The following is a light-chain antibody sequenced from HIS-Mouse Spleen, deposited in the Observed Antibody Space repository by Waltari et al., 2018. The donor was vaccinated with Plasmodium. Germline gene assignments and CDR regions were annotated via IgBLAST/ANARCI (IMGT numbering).Light chain of an antibody. CDR3: QQRSNWPRVLT. V-gene: IGKV3-11*01. Sequence: EIVLTQSPATLSLSPGERATLSCRASPSVSSYLAWSQQKPGQAPRLLIYDAANRATGSPARFSGSGSGTDFTLTISSLEPEDFAVYYCQQRSNWPRVLTFGGGTKVEIK. J-gene: IGKJ4*01. CDR1: PSVSSY. CDR2: DAA.